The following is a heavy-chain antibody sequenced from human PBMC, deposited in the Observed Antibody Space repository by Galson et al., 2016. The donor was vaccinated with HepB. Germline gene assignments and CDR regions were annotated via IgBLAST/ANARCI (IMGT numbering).Heavy chain of an antibody. CDR1: GFTFSSYA. D-gene: IGHD3-9*01. CDR2: IGSRSSPI. Sequence: SLRLSCAASGFTFSSYALNWVRQAPGKGLEWVSYIGSRSSPIHYADSVKGRFTISRDNSKNTLHLQLNSLRAEDTAVYYCARIYYEILTGLTPWYYFDSWGQGTLVTVSS. CDR3: ARIYYEILTGLTPWYYFDS. J-gene: IGHJ4*02. V-gene: IGHV3-48*01.